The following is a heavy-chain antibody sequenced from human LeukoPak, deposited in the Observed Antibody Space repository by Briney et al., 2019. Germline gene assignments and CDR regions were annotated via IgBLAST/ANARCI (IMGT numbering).Heavy chain of an antibody. CDR3: ARPVVAATTPDTFDI. J-gene: IGHJ3*02. CDR1: GFSFSTYT. V-gene: IGHV3-21*01. CDR2: ISSGSKYT. Sequence: PGGSLRLSCADSGFSFSTYTMNWVRQAPGKGLEWVSSISSGSKYTYYANSVQGRFTISRDNAKNSLYLQMNSLRAEDTAVYYCARPVVAATTPDTFDIWGQGTMVTVSS. D-gene: IGHD2-15*01.